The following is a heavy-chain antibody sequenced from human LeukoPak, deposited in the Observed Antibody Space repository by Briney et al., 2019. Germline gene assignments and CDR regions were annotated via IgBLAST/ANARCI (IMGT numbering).Heavy chain of an antibody. CDR3: AKCTDQ. Sequence: GGSLRLSCAASGFTFSSYAMSWVRQAPGRGLEWVSAITGNGGSTYYADSVKGRFTLSRHNSKHTLYLQMNRLRAENMAVYYCAKCTDQGGQGTLVTVSS. J-gene: IGHJ4*02. CDR2: ITGNGGST. CDR1: GFTFSSYA. D-gene: IGHD2-2*01. V-gene: IGHV3-23*01.